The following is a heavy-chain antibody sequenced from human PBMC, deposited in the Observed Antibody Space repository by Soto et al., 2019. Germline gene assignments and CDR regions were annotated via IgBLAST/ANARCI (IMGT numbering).Heavy chain of an antibody. CDR3: ARGRRYCSSTSCYAGVPYYFDY. V-gene: IGHV4-34*01. CDR2: INHSGST. D-gene: IGHD2-2*01. Sequence: SETLSLTCAVYGGSFSGYYWSWIRQPPGKGLEWIGEINHSGSTNYNPSLKSRVTISVDTSKNQFSLKLSSVTAADTAVYYCARGRRYCSSTSCYAGVPYYFDYWGQRTLVTVSS. CDR1: GGSFSGYY. J-gene: IGHJ4*02.